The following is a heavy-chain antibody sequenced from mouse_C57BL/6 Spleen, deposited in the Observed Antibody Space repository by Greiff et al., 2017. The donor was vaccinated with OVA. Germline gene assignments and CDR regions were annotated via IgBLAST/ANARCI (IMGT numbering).Heavy chain of an antibody. V-gene: IGHV3-8*01. CDR1: GYSITSDY. CDR2: ISYSGST. CDR3: ARGYYGSSYDWYFDV. D-gene: IGHD1-1*01. Sequence: EVQRVESGPGLAKPSQTLSLTCSVTGYSITSDYWNWIRKFPGNKLEYMEYISYSGSTYYNPSLKSRISITRDTSKNQYYLQLNSVTTEDTATYYCARGYYGSSYDWYFDVWGTGTTVTVSS. J-gene: IGHJ1*03.